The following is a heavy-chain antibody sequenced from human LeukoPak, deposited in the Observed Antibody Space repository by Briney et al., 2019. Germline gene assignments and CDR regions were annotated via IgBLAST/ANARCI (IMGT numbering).Heavy chain of an antibody. CDR2: ISYSGSTT. D-gene: IGHD5-12*01. Sequence: PGGSLRLSYSASGFTFTNVEMSWVRQAPGKGLEWVSYISYSGSTTSYADSVKGRFTISRDNAKNSMYLQMNSLRAEDTAVYYCSRARPLACPLWGRGTLVTVSS. J-gene: IGHJ4*02. V-gene: IGHV3-48*03. CDR1: GFTFTNVE. CDR3: SRARPLACPL.